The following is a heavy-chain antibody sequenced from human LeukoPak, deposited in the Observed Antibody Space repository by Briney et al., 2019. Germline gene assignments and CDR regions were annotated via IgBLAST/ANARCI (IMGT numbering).Heavy chain of an antibody. V-gene: IGHV1-18*01. D-gene: IGHD3-3*01. CDR2: ISAYNGNT. CDR3: AGDPEEYDFWSGYYISYFDY. CDR1: GYTFTSYG. Sequence: ASVKVSCKASGYTFTSYGISWVRQAPGQGLEWMGWISAYNGNTNYAQKLQGRVTMTTDTSTSTAYMELRSLRSDDTAVYYCAGDPEEYDFWSGYYISYFDYWGQGTLVTVSS. J-gene: IGHJ4*02.